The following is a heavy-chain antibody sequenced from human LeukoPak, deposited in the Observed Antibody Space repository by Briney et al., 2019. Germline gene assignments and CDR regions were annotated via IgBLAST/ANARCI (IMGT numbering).Heavy chain of an antibody. V-gene: IGHV3-48*01. CDR3: ATAGHCSSTSCYGGSDY. CDR1: GFTFNTYS. D-gene: IGHD2-2*01. J-gene: IGHJ4*02. Sequence: GGSLRLSCAASGFTFNTYSMNWVRQAPGEGLEWVSYISSTSSTIYYADSVKGRFTISRDNAKNSLFLQMNSLRAEDTAVYYCATAGHCSSTSCYGGSDYWGQGTLVTVSS. CDR2: ISSTSSTI.